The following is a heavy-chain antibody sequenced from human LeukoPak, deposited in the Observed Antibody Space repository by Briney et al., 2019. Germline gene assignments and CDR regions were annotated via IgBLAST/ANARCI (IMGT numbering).Heavy chain of an antibody. V-gene: IGHV3-23*01. D-gene: IGHD1-1*01. CDR2: ISGSGST. CDR1: AFTFSYYA. Sequence: SGGSLRLSCAASAFTFSYYAMSWVRQAPGRGLEWVSAISGSGSTHYADSVKGRFTISRDNSKNTLYLQMNSLRAEDTAVYYCAKALLERRGDYYYGMDVWGQGTTVTVSS. CDR3: AKALLERRGDYYYGMDV. J-gene: IGHJ6*02.